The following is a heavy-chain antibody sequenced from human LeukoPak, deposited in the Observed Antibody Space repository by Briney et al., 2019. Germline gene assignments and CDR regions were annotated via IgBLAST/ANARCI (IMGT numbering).Heavy chain of an antibody. D-gene: IGHD3-10*01. J-gene: IGHJ2*01. V-gene: IGHV4-34*01. Sequence: SETLSLTCAVYGGSFSGYYWSWIRQPPGKGLEWIGEINHSGSTNYNPSLKSRVTISVDTSKNQFSLKLSSVTAADTAVYYCALNGITMVREPPGGYFDLWGRGTLVTVSS. CDR2: INHSGST. CDR3: ALNGITMVREPPGGYFDL. CDR1: GGSFSGYY.